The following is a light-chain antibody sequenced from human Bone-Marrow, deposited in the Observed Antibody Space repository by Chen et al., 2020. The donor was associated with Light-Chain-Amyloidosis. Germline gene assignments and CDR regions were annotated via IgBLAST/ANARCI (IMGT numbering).Light chain of an antibody. Sequence: SYVLTQPPSVSVAPGQTAGISCGGNNIGSKSVHWYQQRPGQAPVLVLYDDRHRPSGIPARFSGSNSGNTATLTISRVEAGDEADYYCQVWDSNSDNVVEFGAGTKLTVL. CDR2: DDR. CDR1: NIGSKS. J-gene: IGLJ2*01. V-gene: IGLV3-21*02. CDR3: QVWDSNSDNVVE.